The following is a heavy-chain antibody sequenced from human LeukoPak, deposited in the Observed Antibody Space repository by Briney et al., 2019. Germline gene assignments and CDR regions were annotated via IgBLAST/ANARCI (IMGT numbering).Heavy chain of an antibody. CDR2: IYYSGST. CDR3: ARDSGGGSGYYYFDY. D-gene: IGHD3-22*01. Sequence: SETLSLTCTVSGGSISSGGYYWSWIRQHPGKGLEWIGYIYYSGSTYYNPSLKSRVTISVDTSKNRFSLKLSSVTAADTAVYYCARDSGGGSGYYYFDYWGQGTLVTVSS. V-gene: IGHV4-31*03. J-gene: IGHJ4*02. CDR1: GGSISSGGYY.